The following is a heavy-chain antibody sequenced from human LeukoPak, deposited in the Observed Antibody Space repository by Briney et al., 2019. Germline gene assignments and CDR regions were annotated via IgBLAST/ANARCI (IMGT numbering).Heavy chain of an antibody. CDR3: ARDPATYYYDSSGYYADAFDI. D-gene: IGHD3-22*01. Sequence: ASVKVSCKASGYTFTSYGISWVRQAPGQGLEWMGWISAYNGNTNYAQKLQGRVTMTTDTSTSTAYMELRSLRSDDTAVYYCARDPATYYYDSSGYYADAFDIWGQGTMVTVSS. J-gene: IGHJ3*02. V-gene: IGHV1-18*01. CDR1: GYTFTSYG. CDR2: ISAYNGNT.